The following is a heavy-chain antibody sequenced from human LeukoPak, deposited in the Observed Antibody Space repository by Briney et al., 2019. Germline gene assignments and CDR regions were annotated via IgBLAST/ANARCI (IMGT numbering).Heavy chain of an antibody. J-gene: IGHJ5*02. D-gene: IGHD6-13*01. Sequence: ASVKVSCKASGYTFTGYYMHWVRQAPGQGLEWMGWINPNSGGTNYAQKFQGRVTMTRDTSISTAYMELSRLRSDDTAVYYCARVFSRYSSSLKTYNRFDPWGQGTLVTVSS. CDR2: INPNSGGT. CDR1: GYTFTGYY. V-gene: IGHV1-2*02. CDR3: ARVFSRYSSSLKTYNRFDP.